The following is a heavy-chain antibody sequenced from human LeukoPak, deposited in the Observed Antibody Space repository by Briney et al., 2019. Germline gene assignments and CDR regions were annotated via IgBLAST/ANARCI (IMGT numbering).Heavy chain of an antibody. J-gene: IGHJ4*02. V-gene: IGHV4-39*07. CDR1: GGSISSSSYY. CDR3: ARGVAGTSVGFPHYFDY. CDR2: IYYSGST. Sequence: SETQSLTCTVSGGSISSSSYYWGWIRQPPGKGLEWIGSIYYSGSTYYNPSLKSRVTISVDTSKNQFSLKLSSVTAADTAVYYCARGVAGTSVGFPHYFDYWGQGTLVTVSS. D-gene: IGHD6-19*01.